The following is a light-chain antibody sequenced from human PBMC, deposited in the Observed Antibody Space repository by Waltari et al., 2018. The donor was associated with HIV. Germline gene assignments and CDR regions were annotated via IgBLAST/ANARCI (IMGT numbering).Light chain of an antibody. CDR1: TLGNKY. Sequence: SYELTQPPSVSVSPGQTARIPCSGDTLGNKYVCWYQQKPGQSPVLVIYQDNKRPSGIPERFSGSNSGSTATLTISGTQAMDEADYYCQAWDSNTVVFGGGTKLTVL. CDR3: QAWDSNTVV. CDR2: QDN. V-gene: IGLV3-1*01. J-gene: IGLJ2*01.